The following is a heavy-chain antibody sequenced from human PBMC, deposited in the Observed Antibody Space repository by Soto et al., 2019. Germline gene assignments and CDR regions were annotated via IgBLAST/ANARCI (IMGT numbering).Heavy chain of an antibody. J-gene: IGHJ4*02. Sequence: EVQLVQSGAEVKKPGESLKISCKGSGYNFSNYWIGWVRQMPGKGLEWMGIIYVGDSDSRYSPSFQGHVTISADKSINTANLQWRSLKASDTAMYYCARGRQGYVDYWCQGTLVSVSS. CDR3: ARGRQGYVDY. CDR1: GYNFSNYW. CDR2: IYVGDSDS. V-gene: IGHV5-51*01. D-gene: IGHD6-13*01.